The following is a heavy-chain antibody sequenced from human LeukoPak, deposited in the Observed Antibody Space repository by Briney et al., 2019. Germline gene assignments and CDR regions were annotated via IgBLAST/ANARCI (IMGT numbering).Heavy chain of an antibody. CDR1: GFTFSSYA. J-gene: IGHJ4*02. D-gene: IGHD3-22*01. V-gene: IGHV3-23*01. Sequence: GGSLRLSCAASGFTFSSYAMSWVRQAPGKGLEWVSSITGTAGSTFYADSVKGRFTISRDNSKNALYLQMNSLRAEDTALYYCAKGRDYYDRYGTFDYWGQGALVTVSS. CDR2: ITGTAGST. CDR3: AKGRDYYDRYGTFDY.